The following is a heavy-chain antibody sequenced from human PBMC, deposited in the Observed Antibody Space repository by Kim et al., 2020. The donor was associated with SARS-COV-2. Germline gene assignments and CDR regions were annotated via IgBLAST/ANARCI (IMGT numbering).Heavy chain of an antibody. V-gene: IGHV4-39*01. CDR3: ARHLHDYLTPFQH. Sequence: SETLSLTCTVSGGSISSSSYYWGWIRQPPGKGLEWIGSIYYSGSTYYNPSLKSRVTISVDTSKNQFSLKLSSVTAADTAVYYCARHLHDYLTPFQHWGQGTLVTVSS. CDR1: GGSISSSSYY. D-gene: IGHD4-17*01. CDR2: IYYSGST. J-gene: IGHJ1*01.